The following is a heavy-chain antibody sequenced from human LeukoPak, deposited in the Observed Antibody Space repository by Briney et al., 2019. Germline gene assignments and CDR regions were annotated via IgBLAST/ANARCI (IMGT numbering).Heavy chain of an antibody. CDR1: GGSISTYY. D-gene: IGHD6-6*01. J-gene: IGHJ5*02. Sequence: SETLSLTCTVYGGSISTYYWSCIRQPPGKGLEWLGYIYYSGTTNYNPSLKSRVTISIDTSKNQFSLKLTSVTAADTAVYFCARVRTISSSFDPWGQGTLVTVSS. CDR3: ARVRTISSSFDP. CDR2: IYYSGTT. V-gene: IGHV4-59*12.